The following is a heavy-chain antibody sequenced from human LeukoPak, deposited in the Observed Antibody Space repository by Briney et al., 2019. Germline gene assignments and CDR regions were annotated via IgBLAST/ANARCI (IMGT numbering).Heavy chain of an antibody. CDR2: INSDGSST. CDR1: GFTFINYW. CDR3: ARETHPRGYSYGYPEY. V-gene: IGHV3-74*01. J-gene: IGHJ4*02. D-gene: IGHD5-18*01. Sequence: PGGSLTLSCAASGFTFINYWMHWVRQAPGKGLVWVSRINSDGSSTTYADSVKGRFTISRDNAKNTLYLQMNSLRAEDTAVYYCARETHPRGYSYGYPEYWGQGTLVTVSS.